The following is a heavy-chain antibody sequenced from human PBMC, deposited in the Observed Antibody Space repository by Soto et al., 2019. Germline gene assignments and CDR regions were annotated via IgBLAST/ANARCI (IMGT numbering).Heavy chain of an antibody. J-gene: IGHJ4*02. CDR3: AKENGYSSSWFEFDY. Sequence: GGSLRLSYAASGFTCSSYAISWVRQAPGKGLEWVSAISGSGGSTYYADSVKGRFTISRDNSKNTLYLQMNSLRAEDTAVYYCAKENGYSSSWFEFDYWGQGTLVTVSS. V-gene: IGHV3-23*01. CDR1: GFTCSSYA. D-gene: IGHD6-13*01. CDR2: ISGSGGST.